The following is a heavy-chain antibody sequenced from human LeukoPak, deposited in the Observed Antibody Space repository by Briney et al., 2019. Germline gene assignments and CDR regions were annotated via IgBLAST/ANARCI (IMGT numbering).Heavy chain of an antibody. D-gene: IGHD3-22*01. CDR3: ARDGYYDSSGYYYFDY. J-gene: IGHJ4*02. Sequence: SVRVSCKASGGTFSSYAISWVRQAPGQGLEWMGRIIPIFGTANYAQKFQGRVTITTDESTSTAYMELSSLRSEDTAVYYCARDGYYDSSGYYYFDYWGQGTLVTVSS. V-gene: IGHV1-69*05. CDR1: GGTFSSYA. CDR2: IIPIFGTA.